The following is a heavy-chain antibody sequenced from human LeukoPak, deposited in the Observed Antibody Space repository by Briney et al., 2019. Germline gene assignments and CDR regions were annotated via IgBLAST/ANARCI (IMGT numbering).Heavy chain of an antibody. Sequence: SETLSLTCTVSGGSISGTTYYWGWIRQPPGKGLDWIGGMSYSGSTQYNPSLKSRVAISVDTSKNQLSLNLNSVTAADTAVYYCARIRATGLPDYWGQGTLLTVSS. J-gene: IGHJ4*02. D-gene: IGHD1-1*01. CDR2: MSYSGST. CDR3: ARIRATGLPDY. CDR1: GGSISGTTYY. V-gene: IGHV4-39*01.